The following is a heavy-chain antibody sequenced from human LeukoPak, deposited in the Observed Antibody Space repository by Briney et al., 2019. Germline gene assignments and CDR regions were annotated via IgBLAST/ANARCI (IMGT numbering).Heavy chain of an antibody. CDR1: GGSISRHY. V-gene: IGHV4-34*01. J-gene: IGHJ6*03. Sequence: SETLSLTCGVSGGSISRHYWSWIRQPPGKGLEWIGEINHSGSTNYNPSLKSRVTISVDTSKKQFSLKLSSVTAADTAVYYCARAGGGVVDASSPYYYYYMDVWGKGTTVTVSS. CDR3: ARAGGGVVDASSPYYYYYMDV. CDR2: INHSGST. D-gene: IGHD2-15*01.